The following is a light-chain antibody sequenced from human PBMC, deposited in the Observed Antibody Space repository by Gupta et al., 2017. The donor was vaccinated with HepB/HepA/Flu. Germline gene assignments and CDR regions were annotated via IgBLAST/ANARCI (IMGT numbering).Light chain of an antibody. V-gene: IGKV1-39*01. J-gene: IGKJ1*01. CDR2: GAS. Sequence: DIQMTQSPSSLSASVGDRVTITCRASQSISSYLNWYQQKPGKAPKLLIYGASTLQSGVPSRFSGSGSGTEFTLTSSSLQPEDFAIYYCQQSYNIPTFGQGTKVEI. CDR3: QQSYNIPT. CDR1: QSISSY.